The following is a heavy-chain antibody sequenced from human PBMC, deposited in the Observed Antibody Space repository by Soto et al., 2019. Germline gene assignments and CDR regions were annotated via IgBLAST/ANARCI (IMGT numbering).Heavy chain of an antibody. V-gene: IGHV4-31*03. D-gene: IGHD3-22*01. CDR1: GGSISSGGYY. CDR3: ASQHYYDSSGYYVVY. CDR2: IYYSGST. J-gene: IGHJ4*02. Sequence: PSETLSLTCTVSGGSISSGGYYWSWIRQHPGKGLEWIGYIYYSGSTYYNPSLKSRVTISVDTSKNQFSLKLSSVTATDTAVYYCASQHYYDSSGYYVVYWGQGTLVTVSS.